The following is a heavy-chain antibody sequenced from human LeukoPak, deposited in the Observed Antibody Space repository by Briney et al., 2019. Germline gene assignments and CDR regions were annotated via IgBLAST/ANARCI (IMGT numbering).Heavy chain of an antibody. Sequence: KPSETLSLTCAVYGGSFSGYYWSWIRQPPGKGLEWIGEINHSGSTNYNPSLKSRVTISVDTSKNQFSLKLSSVTAADTAVYYCARRRLITMIVVVITPGTWFDPWGQGTLVTVSS. J-gene: IGHJ5*02. CDR2: INHSGST. CDR3: ARRRLITMIVVVITPGTWFDP. V-gene: IGHV4-34*01. D-gene: IGHD3-22*01. CDR1: GGSFSGYY.